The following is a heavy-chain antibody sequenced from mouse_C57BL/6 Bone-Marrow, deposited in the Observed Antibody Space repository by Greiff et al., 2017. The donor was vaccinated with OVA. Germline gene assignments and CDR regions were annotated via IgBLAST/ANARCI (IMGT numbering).Heavy chain of an antibody. CDR1: GFTFSSYG. J-gene: IGHJ4*01. V-gene: IGHV5-6*01. D-gene: IGHD1-1*02. CDR2: ISSGGSYT. CDR3: ARQGVLCYAMDY. Sequence: EVQLVESGGDLVKPGGSLKLSCAASGFTFSSYGMSWVRQTPDKRLEWVATISSGGSYTYYPDSVQGRFTISRDNAKNTLYLQMSSLKSEDTAMYYCARQGVLCYAMDYWGQGTSVTVSS.